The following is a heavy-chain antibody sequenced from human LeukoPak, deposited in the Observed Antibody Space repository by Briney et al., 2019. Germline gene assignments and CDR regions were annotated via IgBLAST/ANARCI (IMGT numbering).Heavy chain of an antibody. Sequence: GGSLRLSCAASGFTVSSNYMSWVRQAPGKGLEWVSVIYSDGSTYYADSVKGRFTISRDNAKNTLYLQMNSLRVEDTAVYYCARAYISGGYSDLGYWGQGTLVTISS. V-gene: IGHV3-53*01. D-gene: IGHD3-10*01. CDR2: IYSDGST. CDR1: GFTVSSNY. CDR3: ARAYISGGYSDLGY. J-gene: IGHJ4*02.